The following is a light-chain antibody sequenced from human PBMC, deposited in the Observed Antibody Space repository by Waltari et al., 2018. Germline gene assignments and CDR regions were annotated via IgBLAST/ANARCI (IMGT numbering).Light chain of an antibody. CDR3: SSYISSSTLEL. J-gene: IGLJ2*01. Sequence: QSALTQPASVSGSPGQSISISCTGTSSDVGAYNYVSRYQQHPGQAPKLMIFDVSNRPSGFSNRFSGSKSGNTASLTISRLQAEDEADYYCSSYISSSTLELFGGGTSLTVL. CDR1: SSDVGAYNY. V-gene: IGLV2-14*03. CDR2: DVS.